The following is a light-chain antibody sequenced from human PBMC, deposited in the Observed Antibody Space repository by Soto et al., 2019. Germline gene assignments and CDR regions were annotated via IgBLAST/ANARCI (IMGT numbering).Light chain of an antibody. V-gene: IGKV3-15*01. CDR2: GAS. CDR1: QSVRSH. J-gene: IGKJ4*01. CDR3: QQYNDWPRT. Sequence: EVVMTQSPATLSVSPGERATLSCRASQSVRSHLAWYQQKPGQAPSLLIFGASTRATGVPARFSGSESETEFTLTISSLQSEDVAVYFCQQYNDWPRTFGGGTKVEIK.